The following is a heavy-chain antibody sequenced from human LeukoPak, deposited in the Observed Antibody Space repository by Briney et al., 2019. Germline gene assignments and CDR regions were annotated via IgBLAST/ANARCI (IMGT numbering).Heavy chain of an antibody. J-gene: IGHJ6*03. Sequence: SETLSLTCAVYGGSFSGYYWSWIRQPPGKGLEWIGEINHSGSTNYNPSLKSRVTISVDTSKNQFSLKLSSVTAADTAVYYCARGRYSSSWFRYYYYMDVWGKGTTVTVSS. CDR2: INHSGST. CDR1: GGSFSGYY. CDR3: ARGRYSSSWFRYYYYMDV. D-gene: IGHD6-13*01. V-gene: IGHV4-34*01.